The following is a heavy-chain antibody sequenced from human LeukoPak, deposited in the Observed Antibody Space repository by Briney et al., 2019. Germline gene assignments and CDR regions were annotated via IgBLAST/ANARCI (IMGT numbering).Heavy chain of an antibody. CDR2: IYNSGST. V-gene: IGHV4-59*01. J-gene: IGHJ6*02. CDR1: GVSISIYY. Sequence: SETLSLTCTVSGVSISIYYWSWIRQPPGKGLEWIGYIYNSGSTSYNPSLKSRATISADTSKNQFSLKLSSVTAADTAVYYCAGNYGMDVWGLGTTVTVSS. CDR3: AGNYGMDV.